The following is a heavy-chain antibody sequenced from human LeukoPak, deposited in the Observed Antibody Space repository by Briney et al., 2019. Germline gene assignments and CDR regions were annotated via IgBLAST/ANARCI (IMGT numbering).Heavy chain of an antibody. V-gene: IGHV3-53*01. Sequence: PGGSLRLSCAASGFTVSSNYMSWVRQAPGKGLEWVSVIYSGGSTYCADSVKGRFTISRDNAKNSLYLQMNSLRAEDTAVYYCASRYCSGGSCYFDYWGQGTLVTVSS. CDR3: ASRYCSGGSCYFDY. CDR1: GFTVSSNY. CDR2: IYSGGST. D-gene: IGHD2-15*01. J-gene: IGHJ4*02.